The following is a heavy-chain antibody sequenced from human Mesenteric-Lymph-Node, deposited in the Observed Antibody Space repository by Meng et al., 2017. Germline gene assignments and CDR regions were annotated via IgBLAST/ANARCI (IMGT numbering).Heavy chain of an antibody. V-gene: IGHV3-33*01. Sequence: GESLKISCAASGFTFRNYGMHWVRQAPGKGLEWVALIWYDATNKDYADSVKGRFTISRHNSKNTVYLQIKSLRAEDTAVYYCARSRDNWYFDYWGQGTLVTVSS. CDR3: ARSRDNWYFDY. CDR2: IWYDATNK. D-gene: IGHD2-15*01. J-gene: IGHJ4*02. CDR1: GFTFRNYG.